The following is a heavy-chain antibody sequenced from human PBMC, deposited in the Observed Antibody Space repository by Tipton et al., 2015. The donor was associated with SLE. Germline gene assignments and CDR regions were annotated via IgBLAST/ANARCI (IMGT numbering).Heavy chain of an antibody. J-gene: IGHJ4*02. CDR1: GASINTYY. V-gene: IGHV4-59*01. CDR2: IYYSGST. D-gene: IGHD5-24*01. Sequence: TLSLTCTVSGASINTYYWTWIRQPPGKGLEWIGYIYYSGSTNYNPSLKSRVTISVDTTKNQFSLKLSAVTAADTAVYYCARGWGYRNYWGQGTLVTVSS. CDR3: ARGWGYRNY.